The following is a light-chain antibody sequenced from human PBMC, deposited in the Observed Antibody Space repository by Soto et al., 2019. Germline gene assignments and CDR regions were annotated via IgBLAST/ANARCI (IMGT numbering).Light chain of an antibody. J-gene: IGLJ2*01. CDR3: SSYAGSNNLV. V-gene: IGLV2-8*01. Sequence: SALTQPPSASGSPGQSVTISCTGTRSDVGGYNYVSWYQHHPGKAPKLMIYEVSKRPSGVPDRFSGSKSGNTASLTVSGLQAEDEADYYCSSYAGSNNLVFGGGTQLTVL. CDR1: RSDVGGYNY. CDR2: EVS.